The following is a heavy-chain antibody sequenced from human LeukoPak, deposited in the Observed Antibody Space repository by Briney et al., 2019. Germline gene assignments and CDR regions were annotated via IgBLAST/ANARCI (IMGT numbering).Heavy chain of an antibody. CDR1: GFTFSSYA. J-gene: IGHJ5*02. V-gene: IGHV3-23*01. CDR3: AISYGAAGTWWFDH. CDR2: ISGSGGST. Sequence: GGSLRLSCAASGFTFSSYAMSWVRQAPGKGLEWVSAISGSGGSTYYADSVKGRFTISRDNSKNTLYLQMNSLRAEDTAVYYCAISYGAAGTWWFDHWGQGTLVTVSS. D-gene: IGHD6-13*01.